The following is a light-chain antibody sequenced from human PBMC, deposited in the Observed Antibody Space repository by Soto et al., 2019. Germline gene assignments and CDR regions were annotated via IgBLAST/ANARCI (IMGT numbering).Light chain of an antibody. CDR2: GAS. CDR1: QTVRSNY. J-gene: IGKJ1*01. V-gene: IGKV3-20*01. CDR3: QQYGTSPT. Sequence: EIVLTQSPGTLSLSPGERATLSCRASQTVRSNYLAWYQQIPGQAPRLLIYGASSRATGIPDRFSGSGSGTDFTLTVSRLEPEDFAVYYCQQYGTSPTFGQGTRV.